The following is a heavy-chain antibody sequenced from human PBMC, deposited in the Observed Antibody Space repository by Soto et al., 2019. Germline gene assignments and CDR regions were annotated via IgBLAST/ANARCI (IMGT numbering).Heavy chain of an antibody. J-gene: IGHJ4*02. V-gene: IGHV4-39*01. CDR2: IYYSGST. CDR3: ARRYSSSFDY. CDR1: GGSISSSSYY. D-gene: IGHD6-13*01. Sequence: SETLSLTCTVSGGSISSSSYYWGWIRQPPGKGLEWIGSIYYSGSTYYNPSLKSRVTISVDTSKNQFSLKLSSVTAADTAVYYCARRYSSSFDYWGQGTLVTVSS.